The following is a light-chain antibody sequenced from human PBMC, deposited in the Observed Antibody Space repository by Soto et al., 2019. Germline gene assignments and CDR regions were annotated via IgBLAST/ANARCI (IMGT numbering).Light chain of an antibody. J-gene: IGKJ1*01. CDR1: QSVSSSY. CDR2: DAS. Sequence: EIVLTQSPGTLSLSPGERATLSCRASQSVSSSYLAWYQQKPGQAPRLLIYDASSRATGIPDRFSGSGSGTDFTLTINRLEPEDFAVYYCQQYGRSPRTFGQGTKVEIK. CDR3: QQYGRSPRT. V-gene: IGKV3-20*01.